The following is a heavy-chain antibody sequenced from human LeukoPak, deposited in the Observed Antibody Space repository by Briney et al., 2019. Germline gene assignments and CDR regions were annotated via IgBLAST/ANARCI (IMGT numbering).Heavy chain of an antibody. CDR2: IYYSGST. J-gene: IGHJ4*02. V-gene: IGHV4-59*01. Sequence: SETLSLTCTVSGGSISSYYWSWIRQPPGKGLEWIGYIYYSGSTNYNPSLKNRVTISVDTSKNQFSLKLSSVTAADTAVYYCASLESYYDSSGHGAFDYWGQGTLVTVSS. CDR1: GGSISSYY. CDR3: ASLESYYDSSGHGAFDY. D-gene: IGHD3-22*01.